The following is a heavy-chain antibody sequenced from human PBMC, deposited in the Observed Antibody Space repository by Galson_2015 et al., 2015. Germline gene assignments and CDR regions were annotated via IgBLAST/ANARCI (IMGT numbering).Heavy chain of an antibody. CDR3: ARDRRGIAVGVDY. V-gene: IGHV3-30-3*01. D-gene: IGHD6-19*01. Sequence: SLRLSCAASGFTFSSYAMHWVRQAPGKGLEWVAVISYDGSNKYYADSVKGRFTISRDNSKNTLYLQMNSLRAEDTAVYYCARDRRGIAVGVDYWGQGTLVTVSS. CDR1: GFTFSSYA. CDR2: ISYDGSNK. J-gene: IGHJ4*02.